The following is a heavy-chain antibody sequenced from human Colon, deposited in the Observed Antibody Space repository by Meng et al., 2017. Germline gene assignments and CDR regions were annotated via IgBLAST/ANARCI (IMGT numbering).Heavy chain of an antibody. CDR2: INHTGNT. D-gene: IGHD6-19*01. CDR1: GESFSGYS. CDR3: ARSVRLGVAGKSGAY. V-gene: IGHV4-34*01. Sequence: QVKLVQWGAGLLKPSGTLYLHCAVYGESFSGYSWSWIRQPPGKGLEWIGEINHTGNTSYNPSLKSRLTISVDTSKNQFSLNRSSVTAADTALYYCARSVRLGVAGKSGAYWGQGTLVTVSS. J-gene: IGHJ4*02.